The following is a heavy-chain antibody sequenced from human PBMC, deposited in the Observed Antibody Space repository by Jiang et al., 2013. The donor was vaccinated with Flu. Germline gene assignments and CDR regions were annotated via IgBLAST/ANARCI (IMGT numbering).Heavy chain of an antibody. J-gene: IGHJ4*02. Sequence: VISYDGSNKYYADSVKGRFTISRDNSKNTLYLQMNSLRAEDTAVYYCAREDGMVFHFDYWGQGTLVTVSS. V-gene: IGHV3-30-3*01. CDR3: AREDGMVFHFDY. CDR2: ISYDGSNK. D-gene: IGHD2-8*01.